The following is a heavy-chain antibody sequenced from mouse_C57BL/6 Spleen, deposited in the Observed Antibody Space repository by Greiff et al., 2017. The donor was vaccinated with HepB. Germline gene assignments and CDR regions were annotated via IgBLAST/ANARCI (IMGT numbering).Heavy chain of an antibody. CDR3: AREAHGTYAMDY. CDR2: INPNNGGT. J-gene: IGHJ4*01. D-gene: IGHD2-1*01. CDR1: GYTFTDYY. V-gene: IGHV1-26*01. Sequence: VQLQQSGPELVKPGASVKISCKASGYTFTDYYMNWVKQSHGKSLEWIGDINPNNGGTSYNQKFKGKATLTVDKSSSTAYMELRSLTSEDSAVYYCAREAHGTYAMDYWGQGTSVTVSS.